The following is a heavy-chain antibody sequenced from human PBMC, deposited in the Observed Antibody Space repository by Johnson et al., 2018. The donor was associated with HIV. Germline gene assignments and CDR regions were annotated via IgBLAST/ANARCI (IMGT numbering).Heavy chain of an antibody. CDR3: AREQLQFSFCDI. D-gene: IGHD3-3*01. Sequence: QVQLVESGGGVVQPGRSLRLSCAASGFTFSSYAMHWVRQAPGKGLEWVAVISYDGSNKYYADSVKGRFTISRDNSKNTLYLQMNSLRAEDTAVFYCAREQLQFSFCDIWGQGTMVTVSS. J-gene: IGHJ3*02. V-gene: IGHV3-30-3*01. CDR1: GFTFSSYA. CDR2: ISYDGSNK.